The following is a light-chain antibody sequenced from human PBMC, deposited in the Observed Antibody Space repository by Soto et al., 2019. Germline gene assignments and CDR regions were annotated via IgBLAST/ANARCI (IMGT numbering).Light chain of an antibody. V-gene: IGKV3-11*01. J-gene: IGKJ3*01. CDR3: QQPSNWPGT. CDR1: QSVSSY. CDR2: DAS. Sequence: EIVLTQSPATLSLSPGERATLSCRASQSVSSYLAWYQQKPGQAPRLLIYDASNRATGIPARFSGSGSGTDFTLTISSLEPEDFAVYYCQQPSNWPGTFGPGTKVAIK.